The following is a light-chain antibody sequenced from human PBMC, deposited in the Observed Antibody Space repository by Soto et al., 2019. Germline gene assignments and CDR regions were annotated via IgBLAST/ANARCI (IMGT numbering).Light chain of an antibody. J-gene: IGLJ1*01. CDR2: EVS. V-gene: IGLV2-14*01. Sequence: QSVLTQPASVSGSPGQSITISCTGTSSDVGSYNYVSWYQQHPGKAPKLMIYEVSNRPSGVSNRFSGSNSGNTASLTISGLQAEDEADYYCNSFTTDSTYVFGTGTKVTVL. CDR1: SSDVGSYNY. CDR3: NSFTTDSTYV.